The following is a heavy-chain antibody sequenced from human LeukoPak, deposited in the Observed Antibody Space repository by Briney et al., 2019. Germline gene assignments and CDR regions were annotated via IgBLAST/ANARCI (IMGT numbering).Heavy chain of an antibody. J-gene: IGHJ4*02. CDR2: ISAYNGDT. V-gene: IGHV1-18*01. D-gene: IGHD3-22*01. CDR3: ARDQGNGYLGDY. Sequence: GASVKVSCKASGYTFIRYGFSWVRQAPGQGLEWMGWISAYNGDTNYAQKVQGRVTMTTDTSTTTAYMELRSLRSDDTAVYYCARDQGNGYLGDYWGQGTLDTVSS. CDR1: GYTFIRYG.